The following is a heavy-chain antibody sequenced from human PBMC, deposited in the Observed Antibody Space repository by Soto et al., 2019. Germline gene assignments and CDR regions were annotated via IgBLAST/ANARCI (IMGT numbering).Heavy chain of an antibody. V-gene: IGHV1-3*01. CDR3: ASEIDATTATSLDY. CDR2: INADNGDT. Sequence: QVQLVQSGAEVKKPGASVKVSCKASGSTFSGSVMHWVRQAPGQGLEWMGWINADNGDTKYSLKLQGRVTMPWDTSASTAYMELSSLRSEDTAIYYCASEIDATTATSLDYWGQGTLVTVSS. D-gene: IGHD4-17*01. CDR1: GSTFSGSV. J-gene: IGHJ4*02.